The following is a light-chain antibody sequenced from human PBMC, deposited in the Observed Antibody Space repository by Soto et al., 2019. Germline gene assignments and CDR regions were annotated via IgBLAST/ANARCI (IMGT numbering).Light chain of an antibody. J-gene: IGKJ1*01. CDR1: HTISSSY. CDR3: QQYGNSSIRM. V-gene: IGKV3-20*01. CDR2: GIS. Sequence: EIVLTQSPGTLSLSPGERATLSCRASHTISSSYLAWYQQKPGQAPRLLMYGISRRATGIPDRFSGSGSGTDFTLTITRLEPEDFAVYYCQQYGNSSIRMCGQEPKVHIK.